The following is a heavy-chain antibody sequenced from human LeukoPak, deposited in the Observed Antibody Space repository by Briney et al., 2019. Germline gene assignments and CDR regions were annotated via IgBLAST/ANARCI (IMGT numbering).Heavy chain of an antibody. V-gene: IGHV4-30-4*01. CDR1: GGSISSGDYY. CDR2: IYYSGST. Sequence: SETLSLTCTVSGGSISSGDYYWSWIRQPPGKGLEWIGYIYYSGSTYYNPSLKSRVTISVDTSENQFSLKLSSVAAADTAVYYCARASINWNYVGDAFDIWGQGTMVTVSS. D-gene: IGHD1-7*01. J-gene: IGHJ3*02. CDR3: ARASINWNYVGDAFDI.